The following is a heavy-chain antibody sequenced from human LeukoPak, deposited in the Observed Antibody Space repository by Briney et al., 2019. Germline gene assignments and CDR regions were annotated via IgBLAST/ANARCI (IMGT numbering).Heavy chain of an antibody. CDR3: ASGSDYYYYMDV. D-gene: IGHD5-12*01. CDR2: INPKSGGT. V-gene: IGHV1-2*02. CDR1: GYTLTGYY. J-gene: IGHJ6*03. Sequence: ASVKVSCKASGYTLTGYYIYWARQAPGQGLEWMGWINPKSGGTNYAQKFQGRVTVTRDTSISTAYMELSGLRSDDTAVYYCASGSDYYYYMDVWGKGTTVTVSS.